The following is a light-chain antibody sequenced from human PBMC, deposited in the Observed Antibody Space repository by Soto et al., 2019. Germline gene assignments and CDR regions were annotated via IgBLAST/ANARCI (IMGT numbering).Light chain of an antibody. V-gene: IGLV1-44*01. CDR1: SSNIGSNT. CDR3: AAWDDSLNGPV. Sequence: QSVLTQPPSASGTPGQRVTISCSGSSSNIGSNTVNWYQQLPGTAPKLLIYSSNQRPSGVPDRFSGSKSGTSASLAISGLQSEDEGDYYCAAWDDSLNGPVFGTGTKVTVL. CDR2: SSN. J-gene: IGLJ1*01.